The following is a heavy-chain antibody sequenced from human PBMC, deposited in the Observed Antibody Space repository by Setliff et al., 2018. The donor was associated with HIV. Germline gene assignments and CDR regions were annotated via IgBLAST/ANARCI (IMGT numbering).Heavy chain of an antibody. Sequence: PGESLKISWVASGFTFSNFYMSWVRQAPGKGLEWVATIKEEGTEKYDVDSVKGRFTITRDNAHNSLYLPMNSLRAGDTARYYCARPFQYRTEWYGIVGSFNYWGQGTQVTVSS. V-gene: IGHV3-7*03. CDR3: ARPFQYRTEWYGIVGSFNY. J-gene: IGHJ4*02. CDR2: IKEEGTEK. CDR1: GFTFSNFY. D-gene: IGHD3-22*01.